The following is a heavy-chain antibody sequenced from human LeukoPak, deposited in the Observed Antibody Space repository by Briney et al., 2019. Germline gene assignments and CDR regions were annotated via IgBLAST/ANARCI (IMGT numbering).Heavy chain of an antibody. CDR3: ARGLYSSSNPAYNYFDY. Sequence: PPETLSLTCAVYGGSFSGYYWSWIRQPPGKGLEWIGEINHSGSTNYNPSLKSRVTISVDTSKNQFSLKLSSVTAADTAVYYCARGLYSSSNPAYNYFDYWGQGTLVTVSS. CDR2: INHSGST. J-gene: IGHJ4*02. V-gene: IGHV4-34*01. CDR1: GGSFSGYY. D-gene: IGHD6-6*01.